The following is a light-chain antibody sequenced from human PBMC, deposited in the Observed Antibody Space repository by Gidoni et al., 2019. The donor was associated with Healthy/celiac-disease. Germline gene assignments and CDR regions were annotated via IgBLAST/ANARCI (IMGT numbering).Light chain of an antibody. CDR2: SNN. CDR3: AAWDDSLNGVV. V-gene: IGLV1-44*01. J-gene: IGLJ2*01. CDR1: GSNLGSNT. Sequence: QSVLTQPPSASGPPGQRVTISCSGSGSNLGSNTVNWYQQLPGTAPKLLIYSNNQRPSGVPDRFSGSKSGTSASLAISGLQSEDEADYYCAAWDDSLNGVVFGGGTKLTVL.